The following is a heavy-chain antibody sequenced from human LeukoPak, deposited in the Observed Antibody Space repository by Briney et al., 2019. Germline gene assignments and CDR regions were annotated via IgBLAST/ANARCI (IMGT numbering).Heavy chain of an antibody. D-gene: IGHD2-2*01. J-gene: IGHJ6*03. CDR2: INPNSGGT. CDR1: GYTFTGHY. CDR3: ARLRSSNSARWRAYYYMDV. V-gene: IGHV1-2*02. Sequence: GASVKVSCKASGYTFTGHYMNGVRQAPGQGREWMGWINPNSGGTNYAQKFQGRVTMTRDTSISTAYMELSRLRSDDTAVYYCARLRSSNSARWRAYYYMDVWGKGSTVTVSS.